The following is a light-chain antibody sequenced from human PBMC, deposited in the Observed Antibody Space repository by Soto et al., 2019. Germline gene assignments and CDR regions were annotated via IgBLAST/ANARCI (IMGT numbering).Light chain of an antibody. V-gene: IGKV1-5*01. CDR1: QSISSW. CDR2: DAS. CDR3: QQYNSYSAT. J-gene: IGKJ1*01. Sequence: DIQMTQSPSTLSASVGDRVTITCRASQSISSWLAWYQQEPGKAPKLLIYDASSLESGVPSRFSGSGSGTEFTLTISSLQPDDFATYYCQQYNSYSATFGQGTKV.